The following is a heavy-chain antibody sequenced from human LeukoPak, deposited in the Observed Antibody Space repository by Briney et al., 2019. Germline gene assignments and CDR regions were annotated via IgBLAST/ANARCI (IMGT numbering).Heavy chain of an antibody. Sequence: GGSLRLSCAASGFTFSSYAMSWVRQAPGKGLEWVSAISGSGGSTYYADSVKGRFIISRDNSKNTLYLQMNSLRAEDTAVYYCAKVSLITMVRGVRNDAFDIWGQGTMVTVSS. V-gene: IGHV3-23*01. CDR1: GFTFSSYA. D-gene: IGHD3-10*01. J-gene: IGHJ3*02. CDR3: AKVSLITMVRGVRNDAFDI. CDR2: ISGSGGST.